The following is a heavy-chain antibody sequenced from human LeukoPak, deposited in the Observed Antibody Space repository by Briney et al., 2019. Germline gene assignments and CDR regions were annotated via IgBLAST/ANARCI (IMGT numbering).Heavy chain of an antibody. D-gene: IGHD5-24*01. CDR2: ISSSSSYI. V-gene: IGHV3-21*01. Sequence: GGSLRLSCAASGFTFSSYNINWVRQAPGKGLEWVSSISSSSSYIYYADSVKGRFTISRDNAKNSLYLQMNSLRAEDTAVYYCARGGRDGYNPLLYWGQGTLVTVSS. CDR1: GFTFSSYN. J-gene: IGHJ4*02. CDR3: ARGGRDGYNPLLY.